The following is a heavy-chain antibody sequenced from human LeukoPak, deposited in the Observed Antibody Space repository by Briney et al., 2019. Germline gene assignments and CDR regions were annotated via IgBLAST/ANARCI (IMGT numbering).Heavy chain of an antibody. CDR3: ATGYCSSISCHADY. CDR1: GFTFDDYA. Sequence: PGGSLRLSCAASGFTFDDYAMHWVRQAPGKGLEWVSGISWNRGSIGYADSVKGRFTISRDNAKMSLYLQMNSLRAEDTALYYCATGYCSSISCHADYWGQGTLVTASS. D-gene: IGHD2-2*01. V-gene: IGHV3-9*01. CDR2: ISWNRGSI. J-gene: IGHJ4*02.